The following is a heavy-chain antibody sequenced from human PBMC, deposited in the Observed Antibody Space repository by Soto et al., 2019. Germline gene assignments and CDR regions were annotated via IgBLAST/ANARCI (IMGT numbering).Heavy chain of an antibody. V-gene: IGHV5-51*03. CDR1: GYSSISYY. CDR2: IYPGDGGT. CDR3: ARGRRLGTNWGFLGPYYMDV. D-gene: IGHD7-27*01. J-gene: IGHJ6*03. Sequence: GESPKFSSKGSGYSSISYYIGRVLRMPRKELLWMRVIYPGDGGTNYNPSLKGRVTISVDTSKNQFSLKLSSVTAADTAVYYCARGRRLGTNWGFLGPYYMDVWGKGTTVTVSS.